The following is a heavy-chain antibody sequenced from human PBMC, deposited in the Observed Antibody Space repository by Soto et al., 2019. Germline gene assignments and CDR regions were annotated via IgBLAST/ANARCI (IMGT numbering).Heavy chain of an antibody. J-gene: IGHJ4*02. D-gene: IGHD2-15*01. Sequence: QVQLVQSGAEVKKPGPPGKVSCRPSGKPFPSYVTNWVRQATGQGLEWMGWMNPNSGNTGYAQKFQGRVTMTRNTSISTAYMELSSLRSEDTAVYYCARERSGYFDYWGQGTLVTVSS. V-gene: IGHV1-8*01. CDR2: MNPNSGNT. CDR3: ARERSGYFDY. CDR1: GKPFPSYV.